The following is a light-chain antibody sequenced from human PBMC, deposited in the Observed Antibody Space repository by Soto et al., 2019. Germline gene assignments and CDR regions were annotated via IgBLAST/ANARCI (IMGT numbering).Light chain of an antibody. J-gene: IGKJ4*01. V-gene: IGKV1-39*01. CDR3: QQYGSTPYT. Sequence: DIQMTQSPSSLSASVGDRVTITCRASQSISSYLKWYQQKPGKAPKLLIYAASSLQSGVPSRFSGSGSGTEFTLTISSLQPEDFALYYCQQYGSTPYTFGQGTKVEIK. CDR1: QSISSY. CDR2: AAS.